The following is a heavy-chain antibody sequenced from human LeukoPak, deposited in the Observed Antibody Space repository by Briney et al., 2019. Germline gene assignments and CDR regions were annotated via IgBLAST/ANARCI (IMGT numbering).Heavy chain of an antibody. CDR2: IIPIFGTA. D-gene: IGHD5-24*01. V-gene: IGHV1-69*05. CDR1: GGTFSSYA. Sequence: SVKVSCKASGGTFSSYAISWVRQAPGQGLEWMGRIIPIFGTANYAQKFQGRVAITTDESTSTAYMELSSLRSEDTAVYYCARDSRRDGDRNDYWGQGTLVTVSS. CDR3: ARDSRRDGDRNDY. J-gene: IGHJ4*02.